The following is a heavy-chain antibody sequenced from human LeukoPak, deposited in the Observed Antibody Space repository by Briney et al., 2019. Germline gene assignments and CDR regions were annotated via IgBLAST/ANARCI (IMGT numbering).Heavy chain of an antibody. CDR2: FDPEDGET. V-gene: IGHV1-24*01. J-gene: IGHJ6*02. Sequence: ASVKVSCKASGYTFTSYGISWVRQAPGQGLEWMGGFDPEDGETIYAQKFQGRVTMTEDTSTDTAYMELSSLRSEDTAVYYCATEGRYCSSTSCYTSSLHYYGMDVWGQGTTVTVSS. D-gene: IGHD2-2*02. CDR1: GYTFTSYG. CDR3: ATEGRYCSSTSCYTSSLHYYGMDV.